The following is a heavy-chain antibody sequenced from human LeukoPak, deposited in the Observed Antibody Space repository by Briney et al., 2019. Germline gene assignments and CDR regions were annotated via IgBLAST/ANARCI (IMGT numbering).Heavy chain of an antibody. V-gene: IGHV4-34*01. CDR2: IYHSGTT. D-gene: IGHD3-10*01. CDR1: GGSFGGYY. Sequence: SETLSLTCAVYGGSFGGYYWSWIRQPPGKGLEWIGYIYHSGTTYYNPSLKSRVTISVDRSKNQFSLKLNSVTAADTAVYYCARGRGWNWFDPWGQGTLVTVSS. J-gene: IGHJ5*02. CDR3: ARGRGWNWFDP.